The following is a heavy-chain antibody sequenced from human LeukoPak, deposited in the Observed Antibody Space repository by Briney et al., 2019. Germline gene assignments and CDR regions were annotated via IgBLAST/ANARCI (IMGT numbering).Heavy chain of an antibody. CDR1: GGSISSALYH. CDR2: VYYTGST. J-gene: IGHJ4*02. Sequence: SETLSLTCTVSGGSISSALYHWGWIRQPPGKNLEWLGSVYYTGSTHNNPSLKSRVTISVDTSKNQFSLNLSSVTAADTAVYYCARLEKATFDYWGQGILVTVSS. V-gene: IGHV4-39*07. CDR3: ARLEKATFDY. D-gene: IGHD5-24*01.